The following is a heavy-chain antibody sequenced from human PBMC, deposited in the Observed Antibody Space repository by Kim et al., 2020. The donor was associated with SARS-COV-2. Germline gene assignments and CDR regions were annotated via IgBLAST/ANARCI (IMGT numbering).Heavy chain of an antibody. CDR3: ARNNHSSSWSYFDY. CDR2: INNSGSDI. Sequence: GGSLRLSCAASGFTFSSYSMSWVRQAPGKGLEWVSSINNSGSDIYYADSVKGRFTISRDNAKNSLYLQMNSLRAEDTAVYYCARNNHSSSWSYFDYWGQGTLVTVSS. D-gene: IGHD6-13*01. CDR1: GFTFSSYS. V-gene: IGHV3-21*01. J-gene: IGHJ4*02.